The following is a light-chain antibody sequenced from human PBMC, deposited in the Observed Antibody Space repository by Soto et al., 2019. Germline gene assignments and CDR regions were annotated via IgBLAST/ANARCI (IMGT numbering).Light chain of an antibody. CDR3: TSYAGGTPYV. V-gene: IGLV2-8*01. CDR1: SSDIGGYNY. Sequence: QSALTQPPSASGSPGQSVTISCTGTSSDIGGYNYDSWFQQHPGKAPKLMIYEVNKRPSGVPDRFSGSKSGNTASLTVSGLQAEDEADYYCTSYAGGTPYVFGTGTKVTVL. J-gene: IGLJ1*01. CDR2: EVN.